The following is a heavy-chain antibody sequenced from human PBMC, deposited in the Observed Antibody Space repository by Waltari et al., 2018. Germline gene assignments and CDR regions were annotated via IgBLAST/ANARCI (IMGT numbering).Heavy chain of an antibody. CDR3: ARDQGHDYGDPYNWFDP. V-gene: IGHV4-39*07. J-gene: IGHJ5*02. D-gene: IGHD4-17*01. CDR2: IYYSGST. CDR1: GGSISSSSYY. Sequence: LQESGPGLVKPSETLSLTCTVSGGSISSSSYYWGWIRQPPGKGLEWIGSIYYSGSTYYNPSLTSRVTISVDTSKNQFSLKLSSVTAADTAVYYCARDQGHDYGDPYNWFDPWGQGTLVTVSS.